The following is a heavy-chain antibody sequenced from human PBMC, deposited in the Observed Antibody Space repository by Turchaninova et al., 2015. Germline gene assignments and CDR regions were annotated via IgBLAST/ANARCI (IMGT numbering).Heavy chain of an antibody. D-gene: IGHD5-18*01. CDR1: RFPFSDYS. CDR3: VKDEYTFGHDAFDI. J-gene: IGHJ3*02. V-gene: IGHV3-23*01. CDR2: ISGSADNA. Sequence: GGSLSIPCEAYRFPFSDYSMHWVRQAPGRGLEWVSGISGSADNASYADSVKGRFTISRDNSKSTLYLQMNSLRAEDTAIYYCVKDEYTFGHDAFDIWGQGTLVTVSS.